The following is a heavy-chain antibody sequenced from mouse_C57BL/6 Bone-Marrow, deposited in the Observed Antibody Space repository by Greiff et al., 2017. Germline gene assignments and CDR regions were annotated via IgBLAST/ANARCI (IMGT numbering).Heavy chain of an antibody. CDR3: ARGDYYGSRGGY. CDR2: IYPRSGNT. J-gene: IGHJ2*01. CDR1: GYTFTSYG. V-gene: IGHV1-81*01. Sequence: QVQLQQSGAELARPGASVKLSCKASGYTFTSYGISWVKQRTGQGLEWIGEIYPRSGNTYYNEKFKGKATLTADKSSSTAYMELRSLTSEDSAVDFCARGDYYGSRGGYWGQGTTLTVSS. D-gene: IGHD1-1*01.